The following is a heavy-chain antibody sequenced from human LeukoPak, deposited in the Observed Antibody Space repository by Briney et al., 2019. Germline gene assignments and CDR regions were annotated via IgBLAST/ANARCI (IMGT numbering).Heavy chain of an antibody. CDR1: GFTFSSYS. V-gene: IGHV3-48*01. CDR3: ARGRVITMVRGVLVY. Sequence: GGSLRLSCAASGFTFSSYSMNWVRQAPGKGLEWVSYISSSSSTIYYADSVKGRFTISRDNARNSLYLQMNSLRAEDTAVYYCARGRVITMVRGVLVYWGQGTLVTVSS. J-gene: IGHJ4*02. D-gene: IGHD3-10*01. CDR2: ISSSSSTI.